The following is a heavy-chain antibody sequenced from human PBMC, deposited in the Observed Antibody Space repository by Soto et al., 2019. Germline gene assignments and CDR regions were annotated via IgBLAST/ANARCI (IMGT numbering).Heavy chain of an antibody. V-gene: IGHV4-34*01. D-gene: IGHD3-10*01. Sequence: SETLSLTCXVYGGSFSGYYWSWIRQPPGKGLEWIGEINHSGSTNYNPSLKSRVTISVDTSKNQFSLKLSSVTAADTAVYYCARGRVRGALRNYYYYGMDVWGQGTTVTVSS. CDR3: ARGRVRGALRNYYYYGMDV. CDR1: GGSFSGYY. CDR2: INHSGST. J-gene: IGHJ6*02.